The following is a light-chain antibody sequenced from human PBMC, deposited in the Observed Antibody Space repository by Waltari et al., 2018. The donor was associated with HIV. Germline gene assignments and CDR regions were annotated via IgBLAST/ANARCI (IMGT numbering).Light chain of an antibody. CDR3: QSYDSGLSATV. V-gene: IGLV1-40*01. CDR2: SND. Sequence: QSVLTQPPSVSGAPGQRVAISCTASSSTIPAGSDVPWYQVLPGTVPKLLIFSNDTRPSGVPDRFSASKTPTSASLAITGLQPEDEADYYCQSYDSGLSATVFGGGTRLTVL. CDR1: SSTIPAGSD. J-gene: IGLJ3*02.